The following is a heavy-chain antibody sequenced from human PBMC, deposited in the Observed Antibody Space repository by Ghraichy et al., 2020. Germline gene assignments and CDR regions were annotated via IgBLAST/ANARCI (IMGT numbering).Heavy chain of an antibody. D-gene: IGHD3-22*01. CDR2: ISSSGDMI. Sequence: GGSLRLSCAGSGFTFSNYGMTWVRQVPGKGLEWVSAISSSGDMIFYADSVKGRFTISRDNSKNTLYLQMNSLRAEDTAVYSCTVIIVAGHWYFDLWGRGTMVTVSS. CDR1: GFTFSNYG. V-gene: IGHV3-23*01. CDR3: TVIIVAGHWYFDL. J-gene: IGHJ2*01.